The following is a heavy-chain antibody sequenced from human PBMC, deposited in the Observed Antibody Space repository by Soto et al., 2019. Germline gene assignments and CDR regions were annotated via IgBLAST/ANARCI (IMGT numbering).Heavy chain of an antibody. CDR3: ARGGYYDYVWGSYPSLYYYYGMDV. V-gene: IGHV3-33*01. CDR1: GFTFSSYG. D-gene: IGHD3-16*02. Sequence: PGGSLRLSCAASGFTFSSYGMHWVRQAPGKGLEWVAVIWYDGSNKYYADSVKGRFTISRDNSKNTLYLQMNSLRAEDTAVYYCARGGYYDYVWGSYPSLYYYYGMDVWGQGTTVTVSS. CDR2: IWYDGSNK. J-gene: IGHJ6*02.